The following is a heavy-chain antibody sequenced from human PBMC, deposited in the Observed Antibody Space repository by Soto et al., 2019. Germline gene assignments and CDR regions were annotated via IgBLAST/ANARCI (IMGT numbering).Heavy chain of an antibody. CDR3: AGKIRNNWFFDL. D-gene: IGHD3-3*02. CDR2: ISHDGSNK. CDR1: GLIFSNYG. Sequence: QVQLAESGGGVVQPGRSLRLSCAASGLIFSNYGMHWVRQAPGKGLEWVAVISHDGSNKNYVDSVKGRFTITRDNSKSTLYLELNSMRVEDTAVYYCAGKIRNNWFFDLWGRGTLVTVSS. J-gene: IGHJ2*01. V-gene: IGHV3-30*03.